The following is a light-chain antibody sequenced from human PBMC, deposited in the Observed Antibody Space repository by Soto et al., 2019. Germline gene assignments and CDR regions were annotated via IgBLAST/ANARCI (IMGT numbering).Light chain of an antibody. CDR2: GAS. CDR1: QSVSSSY. Sequence: EIVLTQSPGTLSLSPGERATLSCRASQSVSSSYLGWYQQKPGQAPRLLIYGASSRATGIPDRFSGSGSGKDFPLTISRLEPEDFAVYYCQQYGSLWTFGQGTKVEIK. V-gene: IGKV3-20*01. J-gene: IGKJ1*01. CDR3: QQYGSLWT.